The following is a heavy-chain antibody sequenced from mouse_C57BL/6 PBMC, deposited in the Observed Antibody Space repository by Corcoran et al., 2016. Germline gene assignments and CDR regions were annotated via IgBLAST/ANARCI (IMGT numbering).Heavy chain of an antibody. D-gene: IGHD2-3*01. CDR1: GYTFTTYG. V-gene: IGHV9-3*01. CDR2: INTYSGVP. CDR3: ARFPDGYYPYYCDY. J-gene: IGHJ2*01. Sequence: QIQLVQSGPELKKPGGTVKSSCKASGYTFTTYGMSWVKQAPGKGVKWMGWINTYSGVPTYADDFKGRFAFSLETSASTAYLQINNLKHEDTATYCCARFPDGYYPYYCDYWGQGTTLTVSS.